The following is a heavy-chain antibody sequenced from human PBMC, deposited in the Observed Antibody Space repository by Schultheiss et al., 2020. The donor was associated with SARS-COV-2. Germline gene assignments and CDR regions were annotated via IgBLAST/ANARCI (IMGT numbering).Heavy chain of an antibody. V-gene: IGHV4-31*03. J-gene: IGHJ4*02. CDR1: GGSISSGGYY. Sequence: SETLSLTCTVSGGSISSGGYYWSWIRQHLGKGLEWIGYIYYSGSTYYNPSLKSRITISVDTSKNQFSLKLSSVTAADTAVYYCARADSSGYPDYWGQGTLVTVSS. CDR3: ARADSSGYPDY. CDR2: IYYSGST. D-gene: IGHD3-22*01.